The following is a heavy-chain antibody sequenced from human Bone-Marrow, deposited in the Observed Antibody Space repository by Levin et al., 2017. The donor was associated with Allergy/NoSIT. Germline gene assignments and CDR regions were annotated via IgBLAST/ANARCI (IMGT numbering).Heavy chain of an antibody. CDR3: TRDHDWFDP. CDR2: IRSKSDGGAT. CDR1: GFTFRNYA. J-gene: IGHJ5*02. V-gene: IGHV3-15*01. Sequence: GGSLRLSCAASGFTFRNYAVSWVRQTPGKGLEWVGRIRSKSDGGATDYGAPVKGRFTLSRDDSKNSLYLKMNSLKTEDTAVYYCTRDHDWFDPWGQGTLVTVSS.